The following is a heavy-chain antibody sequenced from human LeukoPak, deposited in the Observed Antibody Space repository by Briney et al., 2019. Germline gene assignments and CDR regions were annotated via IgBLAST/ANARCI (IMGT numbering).Heavy chain of an antibody. D-gene: IGHD1-14*01. CDR2: IYYSGST. V-gene: IGHV4-59*11. CDR1: AGSITSHY. CDR3: ARDLPETGVVY. Sequence: SETMSLASTVDAGSITSHYWSWNRQLPGNVLEWIGYIYYSGSTNYNPSLKSRVTISVGTPKNQSSLQLRSGTAADTAVYYWARDLPETGVVYWGQGTLVTVSS. J-gene: IGHJ4*02.